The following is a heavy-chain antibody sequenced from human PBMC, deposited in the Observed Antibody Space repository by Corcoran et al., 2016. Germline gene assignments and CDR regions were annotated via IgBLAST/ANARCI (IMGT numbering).Heavy chain of an antibody. D-gene: IGHD1-26*01. CDR3: TRQVGATTFYY. Sequence: EVQLVESGGGLVQPGGSLKLSCAASGFTFSGSAMHWVRQASGKGLEWVGRIRSKANSYATAYAASVKGRFTISRDDSKNTAYLQMNSLKTEDTAVYYCTRQVGATTFYYWGQGTLVTVSS. CDR1: GFTFSGSA. CDR2: IRSKANSYAT. J-gene: IGHJ4*02. V-gene: IGHV3-73*02.